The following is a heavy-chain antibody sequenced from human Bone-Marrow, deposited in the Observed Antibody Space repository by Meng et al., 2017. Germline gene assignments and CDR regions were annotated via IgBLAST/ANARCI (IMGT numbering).Heavy chain of an antibody. CDR1: GLTFGNSW. Sequence: GESLKISCVASGLTFGNSWRTWVRQAPGSGLEWVANINQQGSEIHYVDSVNGRFTISRDNAKNSLYLQMNSLTVEDTALYYCASAPPPSLWFWFDFWGQGSLVTVSS. D-gene: IGHD3-3*01. V-gene: IGHV3-7*01. J-gene: IGHJ4*02. CDR2: INQQGSEI. CDR3: ASAPPPSLWFWFDF.